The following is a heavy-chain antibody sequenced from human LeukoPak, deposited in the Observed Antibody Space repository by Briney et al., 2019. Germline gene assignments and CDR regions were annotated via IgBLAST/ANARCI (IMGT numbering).Heavy chain of an antibody. CDR1: GGSISSYY. CDR3: ARVSQQTPFYVYYYYYYMDV. CDR2: MYYSGST. J-gene: IGHJ6*03. D-gene: IGHD5/OR15-5a*01. V-gene: IGHV4-59*01. Sequence: PSETLSLTCTVSGGSISSYYWSWIRQPPGKGLEWIGYMYYSGSTNYNPSLKSRVTISVDTSKNQFSLKLSSVTAADTAVYYCARVSQQTPFYVYYYYYYMDVWGKGTTVTVSS.